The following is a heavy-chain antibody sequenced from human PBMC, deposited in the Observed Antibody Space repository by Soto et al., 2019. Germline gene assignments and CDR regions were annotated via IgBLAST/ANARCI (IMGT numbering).Heavy chain of an antibody. V-gene: IGHV3-23*01. D-gene: IGHD3-9*01. CDR1: GFMFSSYG. CDR3: AKDPSTGPPDC. CDR2: IHPSGGST. Sequence: GGSLRLSCVAAGFMFSSYGMSWVRQAPGKGLQWVATIHPSGGSTHYAESVRGRFTISRDNSRDTLYLQMNSLRAEDTAVYYCAKDPSTGPPDCWGQGALVTAPQ. J-gene: IGHJ4*02.